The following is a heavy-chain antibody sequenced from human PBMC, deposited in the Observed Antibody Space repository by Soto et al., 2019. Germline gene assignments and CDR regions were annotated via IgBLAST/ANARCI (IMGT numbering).Heavy chain of an antibody. D-gene: IGHD5-12*01. V-gene: IGHV3-30*18. Sequence: GGSLRLSCTASGFTFNTYGVHWVRQAPGKGLEWVAVISYDGSNKYYADSVKGRFTISRDNSKNTLYLQMNSLRAEDTAVYYCAKDRIAWGYSGPYDYWGQGSLVTVSS. CDR1: GFTFNTYG. J-gene: IGHJ4*02. CDR3: AKDRIAWGYSGPYDY. CDR2: ISYDGSNK.